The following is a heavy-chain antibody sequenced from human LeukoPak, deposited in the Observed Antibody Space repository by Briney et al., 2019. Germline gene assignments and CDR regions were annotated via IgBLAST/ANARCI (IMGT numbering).Heavy chain of an antibody. CDR2: INTDGSST. V-gene: IGHV3-74*01. J-gene: IGHJ4*02. CDR3: ARGGESRAVAVTGIGY. Sequence: GGSLRLSCAASVFTFSTYWMHWVRQAPGKGLVWVSRINTDGSSTSYADSVKGRFTISRDNAKNTLYLQMNSLRAEDTAVYYCARGGESRAVAVTGIGYWGQGTLVTVSS. D-gene: IGHD6-19*01. CDR1: VFTFSTYW.